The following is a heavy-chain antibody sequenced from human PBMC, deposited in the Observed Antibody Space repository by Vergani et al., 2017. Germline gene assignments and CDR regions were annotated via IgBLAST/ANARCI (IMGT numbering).Heavy chain of an antibody. CDR3: ARDRADYDFWSGYFY. CDR2: IKQDGSEK. Sequence: EVQLVESGGGLVQPGGSLRLSCAASGFTFSSYWMSWVRQAPGKGLEWVANIKQDGSEKYYVDSVKGRFTIFRDNAKNSLYQQMNSLRAEDTAVYYCARDRADYDFWSGYFYWGQGTLVTVSS. J-gene: IGHJ4*02. D-gene: IGHD3-3*01. V-gene: IGHV3-7*01. CDR1: GFTFSSYW.